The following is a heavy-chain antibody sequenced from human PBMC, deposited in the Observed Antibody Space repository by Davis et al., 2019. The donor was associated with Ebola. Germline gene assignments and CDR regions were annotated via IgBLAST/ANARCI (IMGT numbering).Heavy chain of an antibody. CDR3: AKSGLSFGVVKYHYGMDV. D-gene: IGHD3-3*01. J-gene: IGHJ6*04. CDR2: IYHSGST. Sequence: SETLSLTCTVSGGSISSSSYYWGWIRQPPGKGLEWIGIIYHSGSTFYNPSLKSRVTISVDASKNQFSLELSSVSAADTAVYYCAKSGLSFGVVKYHYGMDVWGKGTTVTVSS. V-gene: IGHV4-39*07. CDR1: GGSISSSSYY.